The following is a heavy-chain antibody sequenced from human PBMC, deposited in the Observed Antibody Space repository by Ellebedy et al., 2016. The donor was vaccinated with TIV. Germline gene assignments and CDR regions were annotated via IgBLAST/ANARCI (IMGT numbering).Heavy chain of an antibody. J-gene: IGHJ4*02. CDR2: IYYSGST. CDR3: ARESSSARILDY. V-gene: IGHV4-59*01. CDR1: GGSISSYY. Sequence: SETLSLTCTVSGGSISSYYWSWIRQPPGKGLEWIGYIYYSGSTNYNPSLESRVTISVDTSKNQFSLKLSSVTAADTAVYYCARESSSARILDYWGQGTLVTVSS. D-gene: IGHD6-19*01.